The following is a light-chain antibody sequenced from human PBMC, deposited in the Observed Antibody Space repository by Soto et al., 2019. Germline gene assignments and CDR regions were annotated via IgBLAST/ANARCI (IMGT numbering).Light chain of an antibody. CDR2: DAS. CDR1: QSVSSY. Sequence: ELVLTKSPATLSLSPGERATLSCRASQSVSSYLAWYQQKSGQAPRLLLYDASHRATGIPARCSGSGSWTEFTLTISSLQPEDFSVYYCQQRSNWPPLTFGGGTKVEIK. V-gene: IGKV3-11*01. CDR3: QQRSNWPPLT. J-gene: IGKJ4*01.